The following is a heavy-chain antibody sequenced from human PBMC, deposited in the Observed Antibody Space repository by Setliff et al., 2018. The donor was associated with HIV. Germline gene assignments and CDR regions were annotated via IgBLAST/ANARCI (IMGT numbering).Heavy chain of an antibody. V-gene: IGHV3-30*02. J-gene: IGHJ4*02. CDR1: GFTFSYYG. CDR3: ARETMYDSRGYLSHYFDY. CDR2: IYNDGSKK. Sequence: PGGSLRLSCAASGFTFSYYGMYWVRQAPGKGLEWVALIYNDGSKKYYADSVKGRFTISRDNSKNTLYLQMNSLRAEDTAVYYCARETMYDSRGYLSHYFDYWGQGTPVTVSS. D-gene: IGHD3-22*01.